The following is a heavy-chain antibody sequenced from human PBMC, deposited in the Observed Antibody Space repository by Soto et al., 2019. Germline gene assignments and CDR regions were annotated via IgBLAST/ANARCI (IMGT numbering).Heavy chain of an antibody. D-gene: IGHD2-2*01. Sequence: SETLSLTCTVSGVYISSYYWSWIRQPPGKGLGWIGYIYYSGSTNYNPSLKSRVTISVDTSKNQFSLKLSSVTAADSAVYYCARGFPPGMPQYWGQGTLVTVSS. CDR3: ARGFPPGMPQY. J-gene: IGHJ4*02. V-gene: IGHV4-59*01. CDR2: IYYSGST. CDR1: GVYISSYY.